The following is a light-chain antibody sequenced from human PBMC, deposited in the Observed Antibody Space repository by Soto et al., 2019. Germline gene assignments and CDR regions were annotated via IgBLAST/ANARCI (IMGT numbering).Light chain of an antibody. V-gene: IGKV1-5*01. CDR2: DAS. J-gene: IGKJ1*01. CDR1: QSISYW. CDR3: QHYNSYSEA. Sequence: DIQMTQSPSTLSASVGDRVTITCRASQSISYWLAWYQQKPGKAPKVLIYDASSLESGVPSRFSGSGSGTEFTLTISSLQPDDFATYYCQHYNSYSEAFGQGTKVDIK.